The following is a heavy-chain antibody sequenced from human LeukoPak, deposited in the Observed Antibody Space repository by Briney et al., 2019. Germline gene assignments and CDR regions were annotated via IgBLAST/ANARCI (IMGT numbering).Heavy chain of an antibody. D-gene: IGHD5-18*01. CDR3: AVSGYSYGDQGTWGMDV. J-gene: IGHJ6*02. CDR2: ISYDGSNK. Sequence: PGGSLRLSCAASGFTFSSYGMHWVRQAPGKGLEWVAVISYDGSNKYYADSVKGRFTISRDNSKNTLYLQMNSLRAEDTAVYYCAVSGYSYGDQGTWGMDVWGQGTTVTVSS. CDR1: GFTFSSYG. V-gene: IGHV3-30*03.